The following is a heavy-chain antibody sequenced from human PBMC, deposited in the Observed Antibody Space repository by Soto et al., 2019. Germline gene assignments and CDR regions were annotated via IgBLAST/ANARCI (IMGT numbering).Heavy chain of an antibody. CDR1: GGSISSSSYY. J-gene: IGHJ4*02. Sequence: SETLSLTCTVSGGSISSSSYYWGWIRQPPGKGLEWIGSIYYSGSTYYNPSLKSRVTISVDTSKNQFSLKLSSVTAADTAVYYCARQDYYFDYWGQGTLVTVS. V-gene: IGHV4-39*01. CDR2: IYYSGST. CDR3: ARQDYYFDY.